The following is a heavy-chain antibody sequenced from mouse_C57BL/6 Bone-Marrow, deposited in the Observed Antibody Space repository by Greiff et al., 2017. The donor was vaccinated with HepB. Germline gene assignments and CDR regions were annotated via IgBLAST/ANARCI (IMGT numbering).Heavy chain of an antibody. CDR1: GYTFTSYW. V-gene: IGHV1-59*01. Sequence: QVQLQQPGAELVRPGPSVKLSCKASGYTFTSYWMHWVKQRPGQGLEWIGVIDPSDSYTNYNQKFKGKATLTVDTSSSTAYMQLSSLTSEDSAVYYCARSFAYWGQGTLVTVSA. CDR2: IDPSDSYT. CDR3: ARSFAY. J-gene: IGHJ3*01.